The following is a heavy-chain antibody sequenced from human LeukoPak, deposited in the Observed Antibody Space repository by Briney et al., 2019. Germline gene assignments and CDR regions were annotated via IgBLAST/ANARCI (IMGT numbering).Heavy chain of an antibody. CDR1: GGSFSGYY. CDR3: VRVQKSSTAMAKWGHFDY. D-gene: IGHD5-18*01. Sequence: PSETLSLTCAVYGGSFSGYYWSWIRQPPGKGLEWIGEINHSGSTNYNPSLKSRVTISVDTSKNQFSLKLSSVTAADTAVYYCVRVQKSSTAMAKWGHFDYWGQGTLVTVSS. CDR2: INHSGST. J-gene: IGHJ4*02. V-gene: IGHV4-34*01.